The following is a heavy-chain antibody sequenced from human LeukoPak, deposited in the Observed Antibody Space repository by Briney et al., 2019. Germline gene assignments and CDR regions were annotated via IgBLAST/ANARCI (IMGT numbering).Heavy chain of an antibody. D-gene: IGHD5-12*01. CDR2: ISSSSRYI. CDR1: GFTFSSYN. CDR3: AKGGGYEAQYYYYYLDV. V-gene: IGHV3-21*01. J-gene: IGHJ6*03. Sequence: GGPLRLSCVASGFTFSSYNMNWVRQAPGKGLEWVSSISSSSRYIYYTDSMKGRFTISRDNAKNSLYLQMDSLRAEDTAVYYCAKGGGYEAQYYYYYLDVWGKGTTVTISS.